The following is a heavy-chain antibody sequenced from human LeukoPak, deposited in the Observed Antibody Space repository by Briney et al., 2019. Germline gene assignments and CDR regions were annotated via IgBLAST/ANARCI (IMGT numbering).Heavy chain of an antibody. CDR1: GFTFSSYA. V-gene: IGHV3-23*01. CDR3: AKAIQLWLIDY. Sequence: GGSLRLSCAASGFTFSSYAMSWVRQAPGKGLEWVSSISGSGGSTYHADSVKGRFTISRDNSKNTLNLQINSLRAEDTAVYYCAKAIQLWLIDYWGQGTLVTVSS. CDR2: ISGSGGST. J-gene: IGHJ4*02. D-gene: IGHD5-18*01.